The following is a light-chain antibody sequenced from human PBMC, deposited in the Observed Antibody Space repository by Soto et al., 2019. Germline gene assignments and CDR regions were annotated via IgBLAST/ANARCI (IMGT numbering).Light chain of an antibody. V-gene: IGKV1-39*01. Sequence: DIQMTQSPSSLSASVGDRVTITCRASQSISSYLNWYQQKPGKAPKLLIYASYSLQSGVPSRFSGSGPGPDFALTISSLQPEDFATYCRQQSYSTPRLAFGGGTKVEIK. CDR1: QSISSY. CDR2: ASY. CDR3: QQSYSTPRLA. J-gene: IGKJ4*01.